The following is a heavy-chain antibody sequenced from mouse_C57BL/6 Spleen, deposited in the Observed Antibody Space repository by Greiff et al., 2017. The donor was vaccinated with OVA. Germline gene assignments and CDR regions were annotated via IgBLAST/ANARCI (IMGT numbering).Heavy chain of an antibody. D-gene: IGHD1-1*01. Sequence: VQLKQSGGGLVKPGGSLKLSCAASGFTFSDYGMHWVRQAPEKGLEWVAYISSGSSTIYYADTVKGRFTISRDNAKNTLFLQMTSLRSEDTAMYYCARHDGSSYFDYWGQGTTLTVSS. V-gene: IGHV5-17*01. CDR2: ISSGSSTI. CDR3: ARHDGSSYFDY. CDR1: GFTFSDYG. J-gene: IGHJ2*01.